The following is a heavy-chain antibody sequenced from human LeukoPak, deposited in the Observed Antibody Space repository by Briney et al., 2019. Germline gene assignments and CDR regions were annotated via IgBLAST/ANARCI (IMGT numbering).Heavy chain of an antibody. CDR2: IWYDGGNK. D-gene: IGHD2-21*02. J-gene: IGHJ4*02. CDR3: ARGLTQIPRLATGLGH. CDR1: GFSFSSYA. V-gene: IGHV3-33*01. Sequence: GGTLRLSCAASGFSFSSYAMHWVRQAPGKGLEWVAVIWYDGGNKYYADSVKGRFTISRDNSKNTLYLEMNSLRAEDTAVYYCARGLTQIPRLATGLGHWGQGTLVTVSS.